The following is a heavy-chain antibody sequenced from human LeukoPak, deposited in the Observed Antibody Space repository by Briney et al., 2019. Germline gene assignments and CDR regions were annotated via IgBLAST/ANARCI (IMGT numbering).Heavy chain of an antibody. CDR3: ARDGPTMGRGEINWFDP. D-gene: IGHD3-10*01. CDR1: GGSISSSAYY. J-gene: IGHJ5*02. CDR2: IYYSGST. V-gene: IGHV4-39*07. Sequence: SETLSLTCTVSGGSISSSAYYWGWIRQPPGKGLEWIGSIYYSGSTYNNPSLKSRVTISVDTSKNQFSLKLSSVTAADTAVYYCARDGPTMGRGEINWFDPWGQGTLVTVSS.